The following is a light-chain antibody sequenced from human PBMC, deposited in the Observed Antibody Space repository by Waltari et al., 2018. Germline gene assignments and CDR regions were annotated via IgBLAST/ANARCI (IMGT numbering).Light chain of an antibody. CDR1: QSVLYSSNNKNY. Sequence: DIVMTQSPDSLAVSLGERASINCKPSQSVLYSSNNKNYLDWYQHKPGQPPKLLIYWASSRESGVPDRFSGSGSGTDFTLTISSLQAEDVAIYYCQQYYSTPLTFGGGTKVEIK. CDR3: QQYYSTPLT. J-gene: IGKJ4*01. V-gene: IGKV4-1*01. CDR2: WAS.